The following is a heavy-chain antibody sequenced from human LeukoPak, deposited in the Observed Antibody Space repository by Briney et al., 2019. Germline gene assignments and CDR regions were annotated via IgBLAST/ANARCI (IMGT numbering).Heavy chain of an antibody. Sequence: SETLSLTCSVSGDSITYFNWSWIRQAAGKGLEWIGRISSSGSTDYNASLKSRVTMSVDTSKNQLSLKVSSVTAADTAVYYCARDGYYDFWSDYILGALDYWGQGTLVTVSS. CDR2: ISSSGST. V-gene: IGHV4-4*07. J-gene: IGHJ4*02. CDR3: ARDGYYDFWSDYILGALDY. D-gene: IGHD3-3*01. CDR1: GDSITYFN.